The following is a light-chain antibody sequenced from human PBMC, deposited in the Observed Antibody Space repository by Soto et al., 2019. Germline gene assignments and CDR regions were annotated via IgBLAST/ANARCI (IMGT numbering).Light chain of an antibody. V-gene: IGKV1-5*01. J-gene: IGKJ1*01. CDR1: QSISSW. Sequence: DIQMTQSPSTLSASVGDRVTITCRSSQSISSWLAWYQKKPGKAPRLLLYDASYLERGVPSRFSGSGSGTEFTLTISDLQPDDLATYYGQQYNSFWTFGQGTKVEI. CDR3: QQYNSFWT. CDR2: DAS.